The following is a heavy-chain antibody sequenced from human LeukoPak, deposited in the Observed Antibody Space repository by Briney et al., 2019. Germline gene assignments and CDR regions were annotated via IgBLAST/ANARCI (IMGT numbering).Heavy chain of an antibody. J-gene: IGHJ6*02. CDR2: IYYSGST. Sequence: PSEILSLTCTVSGGSISSYYWSWIRQPPGKGLEWIGSIYYSGSTYYNPSLKSRVTISVDTSKNQFSLKLSSVTAADTAVYYCARIAAAGTNFYYYYGMDVWGQGTTVTVSS. CDR1: GGSISSYY. D-gene: IGHD6-13*01. V-gene: IGHV4-59*12. CDR3: ARIAAAGTNFYYYYGMDV.